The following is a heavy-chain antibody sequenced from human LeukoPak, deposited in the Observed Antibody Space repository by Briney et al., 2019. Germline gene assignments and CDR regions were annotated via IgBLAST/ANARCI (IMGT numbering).Heavy chain of an antibody. V-gene: IGHV3-21*01. CDR2: ISASTSYI. CDR1: GFTFSSYA. Sequence: GGSLRLSCAASGFTFSSYAMNWVRQAPGKGLEWVSSISASTSYIYYADSVKGRFTISRDNAKNSLYLQMNSLRAEDTAVYYCARAPPRFDSSGYYPDYWGQGTLVTVSS. J-gene: IGHJ4*02. CDR3: ARAPPRFDSSGYYPDY. D-gene: IGHD3-22*01.